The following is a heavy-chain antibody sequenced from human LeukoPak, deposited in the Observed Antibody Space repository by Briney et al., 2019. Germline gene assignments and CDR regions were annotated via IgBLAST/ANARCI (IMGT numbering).Heavy chain of an antibody. CDR1: GGSISSSSYY. Sequence: SETVSLTCTVSGGSISSSSYYWGWIRQPPGKGLEWIGSIYYSGSTYYNPSLKSRVTVSVDTSKNQFSLKLSSVTAADTAVYYCARLVVAATGNWFDPWGQGTLVTVSS. CDR3: ARLVVAATGNWFDP. D-gene: IGHD2-15*01. CDR2: IYYSGST. J-gene: IGHJ5*02. V-gene: IGHV4-39*01.